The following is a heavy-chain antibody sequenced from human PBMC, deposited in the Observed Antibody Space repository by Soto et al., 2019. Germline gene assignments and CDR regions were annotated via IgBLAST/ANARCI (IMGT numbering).Heavy chain of an antibody. CDR2: IYYSGST. J-gene: IGHJ5*02. V-gene: IGHV4-30-4*02. D-gene: IGHD1-26*01. CDR3: ARVVSGRYLLSWFDP. CDR1: GGSSSSGDSY. Sequence: SDPRALTSTVTGGSSSSGDSYWIWILQSPGKGLEWIGYIYYSGSTSYNPSLKSRVTISVDTSKNQFSLKLSSVTAADTAVYYCARVVSGRYLLSWFDPWGQGTLVTGAS.